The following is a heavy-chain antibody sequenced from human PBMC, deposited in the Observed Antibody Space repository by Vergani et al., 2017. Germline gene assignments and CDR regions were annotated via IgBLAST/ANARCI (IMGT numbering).Heavy chain of an antibody. D-gene: IGHD3-3*01. J-gene: IGHJ3*02. V-gene: IGHV4-61*02. CDR1: GGSISSGSYY. CDR3: ASWRDLSAFDI. Sequence: QVQLQESGPGLVKPSQTLSLTCTVSGGSISSGSYYWRWIRQPAGKGLEWIGRIYTSGSTNYNPSLKSRVTISVDTSKNQFSLKLSSVTAADTAVYYCASWRDLSAFDIWGQGTMVTVSS. CDR2: IYTSGST.